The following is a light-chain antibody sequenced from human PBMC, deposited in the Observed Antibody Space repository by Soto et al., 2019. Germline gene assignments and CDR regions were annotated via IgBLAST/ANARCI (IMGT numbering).Light chain of an antibody. V-gene: IGKV1-8*01. CDR2: AAS. CDR1: QGISSY. Sequence: AIRMTQSPSSFSESTGDRVTITCRASQGISSYLAWYQQKPGKAPKLLIYAASTLQSGVPSRFSGSGSGTDFTLTISCLQSEDFATYFGQQYYSYQTFGQGTKEDIK. J-gene: IGKJ1*01. CDR3: QQYYSYQT.